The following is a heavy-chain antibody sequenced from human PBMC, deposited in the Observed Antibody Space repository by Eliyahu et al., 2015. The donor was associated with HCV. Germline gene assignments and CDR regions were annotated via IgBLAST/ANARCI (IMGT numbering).Heavy chain of an antibody. Sequence: QVQLVQSGAEVKKPGASVKVSCKASGYTFINNDINWVRQATGQGLEWMGGMNPNSGNTGYAQKFQGRVTMTRDTSVSTAYMELSSLRSEDTAVYYCVAMGMWGQGTLVIVSS. CDR3: VAMGM. CDR2: MNPNSGNT. CDR1: GYTFINND. J-gene: IGHJ4*02. V-gene: IGHV1-8*01. D-gene: IGHD2-2*01.